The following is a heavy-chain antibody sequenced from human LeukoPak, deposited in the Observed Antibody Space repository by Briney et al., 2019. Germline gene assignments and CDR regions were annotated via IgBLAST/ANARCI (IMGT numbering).Heavy chain of an antibody. J-gene: IGHJ4*02. CDR3: ARETLDSSSSTIDY. CDR1: GYTLTELS. D-gene: IGHD6-6*01. CDR2: LDPEDGET. Sequence: ASVKVSCKVSGYTLTELSMHWVRQAPGKGLEWMGGLDPEDGETIYAQKFQGRVTMTEDTSTDTAYMELRSLRSDDTAVYYCARETLDSSSSTIDYWGQGTLVTVSS. V-gene: IGHV1-24*01.